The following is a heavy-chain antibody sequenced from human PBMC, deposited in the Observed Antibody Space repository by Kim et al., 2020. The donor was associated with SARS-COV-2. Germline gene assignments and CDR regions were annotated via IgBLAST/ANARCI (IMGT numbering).Heavy chain of an antibody. J-gene: IGHJ4*02. D-gene: IGHD4-17*01. CDR3: AGDQDYGGT. V-gene: IGHV3-30*01. CDR2: SNK. Sequence: SNKYYADSVKGRFTISRDNSKHTLYLQMNSLRAEDTAVYYCAGDQDYGGTWGQGTLVTVSS.